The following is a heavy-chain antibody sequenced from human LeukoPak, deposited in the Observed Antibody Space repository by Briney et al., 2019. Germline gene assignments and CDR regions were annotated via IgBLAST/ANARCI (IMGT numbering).Heavy chain of an antibody. V-gene: IGHV1-69*04. CDR1: GGTFSSYA. CDR2: IIPILGRA. D-gene: IGHD4-17*01. Sequence: ASVKVSCKASGGTFSSYAIGWVRQAPGQGLEWMGRIIPILGRANYAQKFQGRVTITADKSTGTAHMELSSLRSEDSAVYYCARVRRQYGDFFKDSYFDYWGQGTLVTVSS. CDR3: ARVRRQYGDFFKDSYFDY. J-gene: IGHJ4*02.